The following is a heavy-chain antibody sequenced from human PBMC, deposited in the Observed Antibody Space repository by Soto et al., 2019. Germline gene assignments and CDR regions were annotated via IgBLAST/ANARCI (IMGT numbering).Heavy chain of an antibody. CDR3: ARGYCSGGSCYHQHTPYYYYYGMDV. D-gene: IGHD2-15*01. Sequence: PGGSLRLSCAASGFTFSSYDMHWVRQATGKGLEWVSAIGTAGDTYYPGSVKCRFTISRENAKNSLYLQMNSLRAGDTAVYYCARGYCSGGSCYHQHTPYYYYYGMDVWGQGTTVTVSS. V-gene: IGHV3-13*01. J-gene: IGHJ6*02. CDR1: GFTFSSYD. CDR2: IGTAGDT.